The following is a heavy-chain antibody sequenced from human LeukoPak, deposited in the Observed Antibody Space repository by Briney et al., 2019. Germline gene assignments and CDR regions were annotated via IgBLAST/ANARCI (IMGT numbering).Heavy chain of an antibody. Sequence: PTGGSLRLSCAASGFTFSSYAMSWVRQAPGKGLEWVAGISAGGGSTYYADSVKGRFTISRDNSKNMLYLQLNSLRTEDTAVYYCAKDHQWGYGYYFDYWGQGTLVTVSS. V-gene: IGHV3-23*01. D-gene: IGHD5-18*01. CDR3: AKDHQWGYGYYFDY. CDR2: ISAGGGST. J-gene: IGHJ4*02. CDR1: GFTFSSYA.